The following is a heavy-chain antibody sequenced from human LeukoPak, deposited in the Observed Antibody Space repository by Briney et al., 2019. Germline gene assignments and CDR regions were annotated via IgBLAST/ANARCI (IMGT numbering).Heavy chain of an antibody. J-gene: IGHJ4*02. V-gene: IGHV3-11*01. D-gene: IGHD3-10*01. CDR1: GFTFSDYY. CDR2: ISSSGSTI. CDR3: ASRYGSGSYYPFDY. Sequence: KPGGSLRLSCAASGFTFSDYYMSWIRQAPGKGLEWVSYISSSGSTIFYVDSVKGRFTISRDNAKNSLYLQMNSLRAEYTAVYYCASRYGSGSYYPFDYWGQGTLVTVSS.